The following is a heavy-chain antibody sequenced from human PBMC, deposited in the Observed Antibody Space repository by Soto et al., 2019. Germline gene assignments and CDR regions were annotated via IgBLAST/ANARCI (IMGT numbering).Heavy chain of an antibody. CDR1: GGSISSGGYY. CDR2: IYYSGST. D-gene: IGHD3-9*01. V-gene: IGHV4-31*03. J-gene: IGHJ5*02. CDR3: ARDSPQPSVRYFDWLPT. Sequence: QVQLQESGPGLVKPSQTLSLTCTVSGGSISSGGYYWSWIRQHPGKGLEWIGYIYYSGSTYYNPSLKSRVTISVDTSKNQFSLKLSSVTAADKSVYYCARDSPQPSVRYFDWLPTWGQGTLVTVSS.